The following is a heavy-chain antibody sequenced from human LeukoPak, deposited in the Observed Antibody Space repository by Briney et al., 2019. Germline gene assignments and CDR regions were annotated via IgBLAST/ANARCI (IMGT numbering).Heavy chain of an antibody. CDR2: ISAYNGNT. Sequence: ASVKVSCKASGYTFTSYGISWVRQAPGQGLEWMGWISAYNGNTNYAQKLQGRVTMTTDTSTSTAYKELRSLRSDDTAVYYCARDNVVVVPAAMVGYYYYGMDVWGKGTTVTVSS. V-gene: IGHV1-18*04. CDR1: GYTFTSYG. D-gene: IGHD2-2*01. J-gene: IGHJ6*04. CDR3: ARDNVVVVPAAMVGYYYYGMDV.